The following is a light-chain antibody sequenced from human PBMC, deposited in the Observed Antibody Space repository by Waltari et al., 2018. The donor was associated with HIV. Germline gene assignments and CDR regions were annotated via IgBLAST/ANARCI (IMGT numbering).Light chain of an antibody. J-gene: IGLJ3*02. V-gene: IGLV2-14*01. CDR1: SADFSLHNH. CDR2: DDN. Sequence: QSGLTQPASVSGSLGQSITISCFASSADFSLHNHVSCYQHHPDTAPQLVIYDDNIRPSEIPFRFSASKSGNTASLTISGLQVDDEADYYCSSYMNSGTLVFGGGTKVTVL. CDR3: SSYMNSGTLV.